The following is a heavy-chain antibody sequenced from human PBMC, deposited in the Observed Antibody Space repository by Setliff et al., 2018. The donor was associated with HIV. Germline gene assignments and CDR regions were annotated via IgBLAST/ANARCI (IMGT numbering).Heavy chain of an antibody. J-gene: IGHJ4*02. CDR3: VKGGDYNRRGFFDS. D-gene: IGHD4-4*01. CDR2: ISYDGSNK. CDR1: GFTFSSYA. V-gene: IGHV3-30*18. Sequence: LSLTCAASGFTFSSYAMYWVRQAPGKGLEWVAVISYDGSNKYYADSVKGRFTISRDNSKNTLYLQMNSLRVEDTALYYCVKGGDYNRRGFFDSWGLGTLVTVSS.